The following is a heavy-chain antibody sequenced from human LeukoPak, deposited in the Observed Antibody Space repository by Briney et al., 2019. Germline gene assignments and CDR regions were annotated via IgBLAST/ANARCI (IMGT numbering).Heavy chain of an antibody. CDR3: VKVKQQLVRLLGRDTTYYYNYYLDV. V-gene: IGHV3-7*01. CDR2: MKQDGRDK. D-gene: IGHD6-13*01. J-gene: IGHJ6*03. CDR1: GFTFSSYW. Sequence: PGGSLRLSCAASGFTFSSYWMSWVRQAPGKGLEWVANMKQDGRDKYYVDSVKGRFTISRDNAKNSLYLQMNSRRAEDTAVYYCVKVKQQLVRLLGRDTTYYYNYYLDVWGKGTTVTVSS.